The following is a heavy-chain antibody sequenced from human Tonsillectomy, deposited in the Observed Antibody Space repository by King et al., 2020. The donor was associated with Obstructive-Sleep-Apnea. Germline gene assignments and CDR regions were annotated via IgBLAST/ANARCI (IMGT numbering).Heavy chain of an antibody. CDR2: IGTAGDT. D-gene: IGHD6-13*01. CDR3: ARKRPGRVRAAAGYYFDY. Sequence: VQLVESGGGLVQPGGSLRLSCAASGFTFSSYDMHWVRQATGKGLEWVSAIGTAGDTYYPGSVKGRFTISRENAKNSLYLQMNSRRAGDTAVYYCARKRPGRVRAAAGYYFDYWGQGTLVTVSS. J-gene: IGHJ4*02. CDR1: GFTFSSYD. V-gene: IGHV3-13*01.